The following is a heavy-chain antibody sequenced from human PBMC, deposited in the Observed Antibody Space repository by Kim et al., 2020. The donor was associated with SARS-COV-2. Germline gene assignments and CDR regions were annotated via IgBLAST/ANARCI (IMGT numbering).Heavy chain of an antibody. D-gene: IGHD3-10*01. CDR1: GYTFTGYY. Sequence: ASVKVSCKASGYTFTGYYMHWVRQAPGQGLEWMGWINPNSGGTNYAQKFQGSVTMTRDTSISTAYMELSRLRSDDTAVYYCARVRAGDNWFDPWGQGTLVTVSS. V-gene: IGHV1-2*02. J-gene: IGHJ5*02. CDR2: INPNSGGT. CDR3: ARVRAGDNWFDP.